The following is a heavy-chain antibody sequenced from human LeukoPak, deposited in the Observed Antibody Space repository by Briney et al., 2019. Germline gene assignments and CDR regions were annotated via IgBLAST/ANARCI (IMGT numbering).Heavy chain of an antibody. Sequence: SVKVSCKASGGTFSSYAISWVRQAPGQGLEWMGRIIPILGIANYAQRFQGRVTITADKSTSTAYMELSSLRSEDTAVYYCATDSGSPGMDYWGQGTLVTVSS. CDR2: IIPILGIA. V-gene: IGHV1-69*04. D-gene: IGHD1-26*01. CDR1: GGTFSSYA. CDR3: ATDSGSPGMDY. J-gene: IGHJ4*02.